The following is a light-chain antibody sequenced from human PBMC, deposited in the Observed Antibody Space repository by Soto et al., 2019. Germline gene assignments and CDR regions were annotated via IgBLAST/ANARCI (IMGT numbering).Light chain of an antibody. CDR1: QSVSTN. CDR2: GSS. V-gene: IGKV3-15*01. Sequence: EIVMTQSPATLSVSPGEGATLSCRASQSVSTNLAWYQQKPGQAPRLLIYGSSTSATGIPARFSGSGSGTEVSLTISGLQSEDFAVYYCQQYNDWPPWTFGQGTKVEIK. CDR3: QQYNDWPPWT. J-gene: IGKJ1*01.